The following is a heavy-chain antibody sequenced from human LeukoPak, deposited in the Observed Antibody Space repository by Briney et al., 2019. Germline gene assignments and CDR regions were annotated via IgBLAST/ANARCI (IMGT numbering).Heavy chain of an antibody. CDR3: AKIGPGVLSYYFDY. V-gene: IGHV3-48*03. CDR2: ISSSGSTI. D-gene: IGHD3-16*02. CDR1: GFTFSSYE. Sequence: PGGSLRLSCAASGFTFSSYEMNWVRQAPGKGLEWVSYISSSGSTIYYADSVKGRFTIPRDNAKNSLYLQMNSLRAEDTAVYYCAKIGPGVLSYYFDYWGQGTLVTVSS. J-gene: IGHJ4*02.